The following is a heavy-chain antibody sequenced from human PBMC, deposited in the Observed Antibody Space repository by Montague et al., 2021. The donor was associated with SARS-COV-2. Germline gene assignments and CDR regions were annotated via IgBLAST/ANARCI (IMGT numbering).Heavy chain of an antibody. CDR3: ATMPLHYYDSSRYFDY. V-gene: IGHV1-24*01. J-gene: IGHJ4*02. CDR1: GNTLTELS. D-gene: IGHD3-22*01. Sequence: SVKVSCKVSGNTLTELSMHWVRQAPGKGLEWMGGFDPEDGETVYAQKFQGRVTMTEDTSTDTAYMELSSLRSEDTAVYYCATMPLHYYDSSRYFDYWGQGTLVTVSS. CDR2: FDPEDGET.